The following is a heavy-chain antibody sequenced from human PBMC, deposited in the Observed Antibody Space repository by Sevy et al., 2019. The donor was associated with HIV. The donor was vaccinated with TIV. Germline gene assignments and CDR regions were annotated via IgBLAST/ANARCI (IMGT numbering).Heavy chain of an antibody. Sequence: SETLSLTCTVSGGSISAYYWSWIRQPPGKGLEYIGYIYYTGSTNSNPSLKSRVTISVDTSKNQFSLNLRSVTAVETAVYYCARAPPVRSGDDSLNWFDPWGQGTLVTVSS. J-gene: IGHJ5*02. CDR3: ARAPPVRSGDDSLNWFDP. V-gene: IGHV4-59*01. D-gene: IGHD5-12*01. CDR2: IYYTGST. CDR1: GGSISAYY.